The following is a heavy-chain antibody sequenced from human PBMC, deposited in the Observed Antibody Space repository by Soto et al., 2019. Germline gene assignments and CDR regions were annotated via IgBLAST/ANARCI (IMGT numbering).Heavy chain of an antibody. D-gene: IGHD3-22*01. V-gene: IGHV4-34*01. CDR1: GGSFSGYY. J-gene: IGHJ3*02. CDR2: INHSGST. Sequence: QVQLQQWGAGLLKPSETLSLTCAVYGGSFSGYYWSWIRQPPGKGLEWIGEINHSGSTNYNPSLKSRVTISVDTSKNQFSLKLSSVTAADTAVYYCARVTAIVGPPGAFDIWGQGTMVTVSS. CDR3: ARVTAIVGPPGAFDI.